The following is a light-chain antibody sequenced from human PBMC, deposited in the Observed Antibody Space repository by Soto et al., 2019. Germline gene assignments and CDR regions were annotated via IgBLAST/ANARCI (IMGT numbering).Light chain of an antibody. V-gene: IGLV2-23*01. CDR3: CSYAGISTYVV. CDR2: EGS. J-gene: IGLJ2*01. Sequence: QAASVSGSPGQSITISCTGTSSDVGSYNLVSWYQQHPGKAPKLMIYEGSKRPSGVSNRFSGSKSGNTASLTISGLQAEDEADYYCCSYAGISTYVVFGGGTKLTVL. CDR1: SSDVGSYNL.